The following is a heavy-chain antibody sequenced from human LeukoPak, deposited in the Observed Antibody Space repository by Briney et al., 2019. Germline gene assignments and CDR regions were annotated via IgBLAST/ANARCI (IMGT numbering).Heavy chain of an antibody. CDR1: GFTFSNAW. D-gene: IGHD3-22*01. V-gene: IGHV3-9*01. Sequence: GGSLRLSCAASGFTFSNAWMSWVRQAPGKGLEWVSGISWNSGSIDYADSVKGRFTISRDNAKNSLYLQMNSLRAEDTALYYCAKDSVPGYYDSSGFDYWGQGTLVTVSS. CDR2: ISWNSGSI. J-gene: IGHJ4*02. CDR3: AKDSVPGYYDSSGFDY.